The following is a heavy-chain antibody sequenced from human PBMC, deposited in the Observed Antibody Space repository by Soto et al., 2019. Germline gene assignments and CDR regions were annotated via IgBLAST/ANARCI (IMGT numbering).Heavy chain of an antibody. CDR2: ISSSGSTI. CDR3: AGDSIAARTDY. CDR1: GFTFSDYY. D-gene: IGHD6-6*01. J-gene: IGHJ4*02. V-gene: IGHV3-11*01. Sequence: GGSLRLSCAASGFTFSDYYMSWIRQAPGKGLEWVSYISSSGSTIYYADSVKGRFTISRDNAKNSLYLQMNSLRAEDTAVYYCAGDSIAARTDYWGQGTLVTVSS.